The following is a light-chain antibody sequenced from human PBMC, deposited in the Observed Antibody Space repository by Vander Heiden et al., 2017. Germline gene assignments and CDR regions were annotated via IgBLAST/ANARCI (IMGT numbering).Light chain of an antibody. V-gene: IGLV3-25*03. CDR3: QSADSSGTYVV. Sequence: SYELTQPPSVSVSPGQTARLTCSGDALPKQYAYWYQQKPGQAPVLVIYKDSERPSGIPERFSGSSSGTTVTLTISGVQAEDEADYYCQSADSSGTYVVFGGGTKLT. CDR1: ALPKQY. J-gene: IGLJ2*01. CDR2: KDS.